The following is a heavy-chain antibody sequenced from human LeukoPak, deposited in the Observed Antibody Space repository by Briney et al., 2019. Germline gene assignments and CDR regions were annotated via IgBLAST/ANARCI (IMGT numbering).Heavy chain of an antibody. Sequence: SETLSLTCTVSGASFNSDDQYWNWLRQSPGKGLEWIGSIHPSGMLYNNPSLESRFTMSRDTSKNQFSLNLNSVTAADTAVYFCSRGLDSRKLGYWGQGILVTVSS. CDR2: IHPSGML. V-gene: IGHV4-31*03. CDR3: SRGLDSRKLGY. J-gene: IGHJ4*02. D-gene: IGHD3-22*01. CDR1: GASFNSDDQY.